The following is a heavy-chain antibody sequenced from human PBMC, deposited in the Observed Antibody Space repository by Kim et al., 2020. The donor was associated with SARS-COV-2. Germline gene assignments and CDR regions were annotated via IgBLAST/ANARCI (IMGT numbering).Heavy chain of an antibody. J-gene: IGHJ6*02. D-gene: IGHD1-1*01. V-gene: IGHV6-1*01. Sequence: AVSLKSRITITPHTSKNQFSLQLNSVTPEDTAVYYCARGPTPYYFYGMDVWGQGTTVTVSS. CDR3: ARGPTPYYFYGMDV.